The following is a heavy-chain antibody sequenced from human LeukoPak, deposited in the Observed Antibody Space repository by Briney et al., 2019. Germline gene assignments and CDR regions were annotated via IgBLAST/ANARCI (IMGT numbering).Heavy chain of an antibody. D-gene: IGHD3-9*01. CDR1: GGTFSSYA. CDR3: ARAGSYYDILTGYPEYYFDY. V-gene: IGHV1-69*13. J-gene: IGHJ4*02. Sequence: GASVKVSCKASGGTFSSYAISWVRQAPGQGLEWMGGIIPIFGTANYAQKFQGRVTITADESTSTAYMELSSLRSEDTAVYYCARAGSYYDILTGYPEYYFDYWGQGTLVTASS. CDR2: IIPIFGTA.